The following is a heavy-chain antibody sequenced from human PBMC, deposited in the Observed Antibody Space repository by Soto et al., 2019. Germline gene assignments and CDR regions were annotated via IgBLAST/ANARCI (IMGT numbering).Heavy chain of an antibody. J-gene: IGHJ5*02. Sequence: ASVKVSCKASGYTFTSYGISWVRQAPGQGLEWMGWISAYNGNTNYAQKLQGRVTMTTDTSTSTAYMELRSLRSDDTAVYYCARGTGGYCTNGVCFGHWIDPWGQGTLVTVSS. CDR3: ARGTGGYCTNGVCFGHWIDP. CDR2: ISAYNGNT. V-gene: IGHV1-18*01. D-gene: IGHD2-8*01. CDR1: GYTFTSYG.